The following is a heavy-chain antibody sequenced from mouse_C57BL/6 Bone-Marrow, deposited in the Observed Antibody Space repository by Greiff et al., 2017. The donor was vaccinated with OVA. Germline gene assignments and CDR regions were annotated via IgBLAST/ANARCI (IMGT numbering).Heavy chain of an antibody. Sequence: QVQLKPSGAELARPGASVKLSCKASGYTFTSYGLSWVKQRTGQGLEWIGEIYPRSGNTYYNEKFKGKATLTADKSSSTAYMERRSLTSEDSAVYFCARDRFYLDYWGKGTTLTVSS. CDR3: ARDRFYLDY. J-gene: IGHJ2*01. CDR1: GYTFTSYG. CDR2: IYPRSGNT. V-gene: IGHV1-81*01.